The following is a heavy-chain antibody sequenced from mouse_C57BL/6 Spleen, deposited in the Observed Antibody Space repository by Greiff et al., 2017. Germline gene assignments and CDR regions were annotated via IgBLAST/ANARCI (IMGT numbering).Heavy chain of an antibody. D-gene: IGHD4-1*01. CDR2: IYPRSGNT. CDR3: AHNWGPGFAY. Sequence: QVQLQQSGAELARPGASVKLSCKASGYTFTSYGISWVKQRTGQGLEWIGEIYPRSGNTYYNEKFKGKATLTADKSSSTAYMELRSLTSEDSAVYFCAHNWGPGFAYWGQGTLVTVSA. CDR1: GYTFTSYG. J-gene: IGHJ3*01. V-gene: IGHV1-81*01.